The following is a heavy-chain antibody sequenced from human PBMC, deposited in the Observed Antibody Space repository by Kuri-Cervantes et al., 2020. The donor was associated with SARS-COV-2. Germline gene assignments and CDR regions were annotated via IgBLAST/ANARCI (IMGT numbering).Heavy chain of an antibody. CDR2: ISSSGSTI. CDR3: ARVDPPLIDSSGLTGIDY. CDR1: GFTFSSYE. V-gene: IGHV3-48*03. Sequence: GESLKISCAASGFTFSSYEMNWVRQAPGKGLEWVSYISSSGSTIYYADSVKGRFTISRDNAKNSPYLQMNSLRAEDTAVYYCARVDPPLIDSSGLTGIDYWGQGTLVTVSS. J-gene: IGHJ4*02. D-gene: IGHD6-19*01.